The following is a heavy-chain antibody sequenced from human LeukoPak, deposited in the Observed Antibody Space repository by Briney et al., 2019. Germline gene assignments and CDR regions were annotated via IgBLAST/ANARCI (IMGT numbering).Heavy chain of an antibody. CDR2: IYSGGST. D-gene: IGHD1-26*01. J-gene: IGHJ4*02. V-gene: IGHV3-66*02. CDR3: ARVTTIGGATFNDY. CDR1: GFTVSSNY. Sequence: GGSLRLSCAASGFTVSSNYMSWVRLAPGKGLEWVSVIYSGGSTYYADSVKGRFTISRDNSKNTLYLQMNSLRAEDTAVYYCARVTTIGGATFNDYWGQGTLVTVSS.